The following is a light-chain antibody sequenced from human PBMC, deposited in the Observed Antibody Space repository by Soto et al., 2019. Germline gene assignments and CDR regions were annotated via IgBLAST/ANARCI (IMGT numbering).Light chain of an antibody. CDR1: QSVSSY. V-gene: IGKV3-11*01. CDR2: DAS. CDR3: QHRRD. Sequence: EIVLTQSPATLYLSPGDRATLSCRASQSVSSYLAWYQQKPGQAPRLLIYDASNRATGIPARFSGSGSGTDFTLTISSLEPEDFAVYYCQHRRDFGQGTRLGL. J-gene: IGKJ5*01.